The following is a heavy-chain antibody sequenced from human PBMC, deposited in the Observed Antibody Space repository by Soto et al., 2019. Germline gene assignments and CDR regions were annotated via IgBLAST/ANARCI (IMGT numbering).Heavy chain of an antibody. V-gene: IGHV3-30*18. J-gene: IGHJ6*02. Sequence: GGSLRLSCAASGFTFSSYGMHWVRQAPGKGLEWVAVISYDGSNKYYADSVKGRFTISRDNSKNTLYLQMNSLRAEDTAVYYCAKDPDCSSTSCYPGKGIYYYYGMDVWGQGTTVTVSS. CDR3: AKDPDCSSTSCYPGKGIYYYYGMDV. CDR1: GFTFSSYG. CDR2: ISYDGSNK. D-gene: IGHD2-2*01.